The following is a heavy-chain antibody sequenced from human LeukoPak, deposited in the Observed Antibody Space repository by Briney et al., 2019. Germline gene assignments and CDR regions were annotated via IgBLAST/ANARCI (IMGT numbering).Heavy chain of an antibody. Sequence: PGGSLRLSCAASGFTFSNYAMSWVRQALGKGLEWVSAISAGGGATYYADSVKGRFTISRDNSKNTLFLQMNSLTAEDTAVYYCAKDGSSSPYYFDYWGQGTLVTVSS. CDR2: ISAGGGAT. J-gene: IGHJ4*02. D-gene: IGHD6-6*01. CDR3: AKDGSSSPYYFDY. CDR1: GFTFSNYA. V-gene: IGHV3-23*01.